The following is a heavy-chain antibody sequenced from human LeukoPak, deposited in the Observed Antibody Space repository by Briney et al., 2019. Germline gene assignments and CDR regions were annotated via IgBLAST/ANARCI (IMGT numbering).Heavy chain of an antibody. Sequence: SETLSLTCTVSGGSISSYYWSWIRQPAGKGLEWIGRIYTSRSTNYNPSLKSRVTMSVDTSKNQFSLKLSSVTAADTAVYYCARDVVMITFGGVIVPDAFDIWGQGTMVTVSS. D-gene: IGHD3-16*02. CDR1: GGSISSYY. CDR3: ARDVVMITFGGVIVPDAFDI. V-gene: IGHV4-4*07. CDR2: IYTSRST. J-gene: IGHJ3*02.